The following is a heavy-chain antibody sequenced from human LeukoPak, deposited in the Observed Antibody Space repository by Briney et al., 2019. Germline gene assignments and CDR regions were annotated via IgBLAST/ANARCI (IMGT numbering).Heavy chain of an antibody. CDR3: ARAVVVPAAMLDY. CDR2: IYSGGST. J-gene: IGHJ4*02. D-gene: IGHD2-2*01. Sequence: SGGSLRLSCAASGFTVSSNYMSWVRQAPGKGLEWVSVIYSGGSTYYADSVKGRFTISRDNSKNTLYLQMNSLRAVDTAVYYCARAVVVPAAMLDYWGQGTLVTVSS. CDR1: GFTVSSNY. V-gene: IGHV3-66*02.